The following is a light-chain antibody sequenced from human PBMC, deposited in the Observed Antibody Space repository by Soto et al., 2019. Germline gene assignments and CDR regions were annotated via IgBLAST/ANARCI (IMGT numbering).Light chain of an antibody. CDR2: AAS. CDR3: QKET. Sequence: EIVLTQSPATLYLSPGERATLSCRASQSISLSLAWYQHKPGEAPRLLIYAASKRATGIPARVSGSGSGSDFTLSISSLEPEDFAVYYCQKETFGQGTKVDIK. V-gene: IGKV3-11*01. CDR1: QSISLS. J-gene: IGKJ1*01.